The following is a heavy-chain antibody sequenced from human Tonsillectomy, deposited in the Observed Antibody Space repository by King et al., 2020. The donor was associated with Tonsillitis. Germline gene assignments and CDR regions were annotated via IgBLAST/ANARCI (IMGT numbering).Heavy chain of an antibody. V-gene: IGHV3-43*02. CDR2: ISGNDDTT. CDR1: GFTFDDYA. D-gene: IGHD4-17*01. CDR3: AKDKYGSGYGDTPEY. J-gene: IGHJ4*02. Sequence: VQLVESGGGVVQPGGSLRLSCAASGFTFDDYAMHWVRQAPGKGLEWVSLISGNDDTTYYADSVKGRFTISRDNSKNSLYLQMNSLRTEDTALYYCAKDKYGSGYGDTPEYWGPGTLVTVSS.